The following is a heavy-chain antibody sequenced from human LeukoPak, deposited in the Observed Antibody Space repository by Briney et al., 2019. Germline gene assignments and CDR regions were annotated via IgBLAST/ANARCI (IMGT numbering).Heavy chain of an antibody. V-gene: IGHV4-59*11. D-gene: IGHD1-7*01. J-gene: IGHJ4*02. CDR3: ARGGPTDPGTYYFDY. CDR1: TGSISSHY. Sequence: PSETLSLTCTVSTGSISSHYWSWIRQTPGRGLEWIGYIYYTGSTNYNPSLKSRVTMSVDTSKNQFSLKLSSVTAADTAVYYCARGGPTDPGTYYFDYWGQGTLVTVSS. CDR2: IYYTGST.